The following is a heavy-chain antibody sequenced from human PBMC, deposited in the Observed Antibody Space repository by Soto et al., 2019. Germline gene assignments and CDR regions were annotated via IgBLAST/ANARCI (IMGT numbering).Heavy chain of an antibody. Sequence: GGSLRLSCEASRFRFSDYYMSWVRQAPGKGLEWVSFISSSGTTIYYADSVKGRFTISRDNAKNSLFLQMNSLRVEDTAVYYCASSEGNYYYYGMDVWGQGTTVTGS. CDR2: ISSSGTTI. V-gene: IGHV3-11*01. CDR1: RFRFSDYY. J-gene: IGHJ6*02. CDR3: ASSEGNYYYYGMDV.